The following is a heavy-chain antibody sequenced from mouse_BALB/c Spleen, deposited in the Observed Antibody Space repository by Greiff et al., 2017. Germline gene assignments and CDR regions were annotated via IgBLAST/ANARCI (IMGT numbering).Heavy chain of an antibody. CDR2: ISSGGST. CDR1: GFTFSSYA. V-gene: IGHV5-6-5*01. D-gene: IGHD1-2*01. CDR3: ARGGTTAFYFDY. Sequence: DVMLVESGGGLVKPGGSLKLSCAASGFTFSSYAMSWVRQTPEKRLEWVASISSGGSTYYPDSVKGRFTISRDNARNILYLQMSSLRSEDTAMYYCARGGTTAFYFDYWGQGTTLTVSS. J-gene: IGHJ2*01.